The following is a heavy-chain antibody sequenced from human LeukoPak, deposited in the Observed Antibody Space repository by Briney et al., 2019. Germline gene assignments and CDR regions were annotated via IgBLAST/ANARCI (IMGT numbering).Heavy chain of an antibody. CDR3: ASHALVPAAIDRRIDAFDI. CDR1: GGSFSGYY. CDR2: INHSGST. Sequence: SETLSLTCAVYGGSFSGYYWRWIRQPPGKGLEWIGEINHSGSTNYNPSLKSRVTISVDTSKNQFSLKLSSVTAADTAVYYCASHALVPAAIDRRIDAFDIWGQGTMVTVSS. V-gene: IGHV4-34*01. D-gene: IGHD2-2*02. J-gene: IGHJ3*02.